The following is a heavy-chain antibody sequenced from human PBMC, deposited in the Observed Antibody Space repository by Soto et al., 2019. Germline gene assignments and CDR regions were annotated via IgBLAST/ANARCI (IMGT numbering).Heavy chain of an antibody. J-gene: IGHJ5*02. V-gene: IGHV3-9*01. D-gene: IGHD2-2*01. CDR3: VRPYYSSSCFPVDR. CDR2: INWDSGDI. Sequence: GGSLRLSCLVSGISFDDYAMHWVRQVPGKGLEWVSGINWDSGDIGYADSVKGRFTISRDNAKKTGYLQMSSLRVEDTALYICVRPYYSSSCFPVDRWCQGTLVSVSS. CDR1: GISFDDYA.